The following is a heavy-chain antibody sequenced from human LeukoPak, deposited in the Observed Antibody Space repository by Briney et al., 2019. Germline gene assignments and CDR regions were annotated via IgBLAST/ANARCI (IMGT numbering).Heavy chain of an antibody. D-gene: IGHD6-19*01. J-gene: IGHJ5*02. CDR3: ARDQGLAVAATGGPFDP. CDR2: ISSSSNTI. Sequence: GGSLRLSCAASGFTFSSYSMNWVRQAPGKGLEWVSYISSSSNTIFYADSVRGRFTISRDNAKNSLYLQMNSLRAEDTAVYFCARDQGLAVAATGGPFDPWGQGTLVTVSS. V-gene: IGHV3-48*01. CDR1: GFTFSSYS.